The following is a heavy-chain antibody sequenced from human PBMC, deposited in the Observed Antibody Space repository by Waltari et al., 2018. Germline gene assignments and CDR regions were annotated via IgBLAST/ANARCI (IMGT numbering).Heavy chain of an antibody. J-gene: IGHJ4*02. CDR1: GYNFIGYY. Sequence: QVQLVQSAAEVKKPGASVNVSCKASGYNFIGYYIHWVRQAPGQGLEWMGWINPNTGGTKYAQKYQGRVTLTRDTSISTAYMELSSLGSDDMAVFYCARQAARNFDYWGQGTLVTVSS. CDR2: INPNTGGT. CDR3: ARQAARNFDY. V-gene: IGHV1-2*02.